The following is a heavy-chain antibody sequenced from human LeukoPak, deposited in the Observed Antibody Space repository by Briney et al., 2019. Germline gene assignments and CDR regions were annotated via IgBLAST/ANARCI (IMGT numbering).Heavy chain of an antibody. Sequence: QSGGSLRLSCAASGFTFSSYEMNWVRQAPGKGLDWVSYISSSGSTIYYADSVKGRFTISRDNAKNSLYLQMNSLRAEDTAVYYCARVHSGYDFFDYWGQGTLVTVSS. J-gene: IGHJ4*02. CDR1: GFTFSSYE. V-gene: IGHV3-48*03. CDR2: ISSSGSTI. D-gene: IGHD5-12*01. CDR3: ARVHSGYDFFDY.